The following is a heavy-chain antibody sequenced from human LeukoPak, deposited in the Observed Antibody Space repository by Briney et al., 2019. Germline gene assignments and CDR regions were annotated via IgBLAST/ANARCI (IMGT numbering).Heavy chain of an antibody. V-gene: IGHV4-39*01. D-gene: IGHD3-22*01. Sequence: SDTLSLTCTVSGGSISSSSSYLWGWIRQPPGKGLEWIGSIYYSGSTYYNPSLTSRVTISVDTSKNQFSLKVSSVTAADTAVYHCARQAFYDSSGFFDYWGQGTLVTVSS. J-gene: IGHJ4*02. CDR2: IYYSGST. CDR3: ARQAFYDSSGFFDY. CDR1: GGSISSSSSYL.